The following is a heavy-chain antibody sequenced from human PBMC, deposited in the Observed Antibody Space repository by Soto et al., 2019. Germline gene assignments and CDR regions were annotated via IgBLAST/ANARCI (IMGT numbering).Heavy chain of an antibody. CDR3: AKERSSGWSFDY. CDR1: GFTFSSYA. D-gene: IGHD6-19*01. J-gene: IGHJ4*02. V-gene: IGHV3-23*01. Sequence: GGSLRLSCAASGFTFSSYAMSWVRQAPGKGLEWVSVISGSGGSTYYADSVKGRFTVSRDNSKNTLYLQMNSLRAEDTAVFYCAKERSSGWSFDYWGPGTLVTVSS. CDR2: ISGSGGST.